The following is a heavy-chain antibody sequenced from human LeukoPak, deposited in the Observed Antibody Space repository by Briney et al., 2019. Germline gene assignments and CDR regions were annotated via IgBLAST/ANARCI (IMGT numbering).Heavy chain of an antibody. D-gene: IGHD3-22*01. CDR3: ARLRNYDSSGYYFEIDY. Sequence: GGSLRLSCTASGFTFNNYGMSWVRQAPGKGLEWVSGINWNAVRVGYADSVKGRFTISRDNAKNSLYLQMNSLRAEDTASYYCARLRNYDSSGYYFEIDYWGQGTLVAVSS. CDR1: GFTFNNYG. V-gene: IGHV3-20*04. CDR2: INWNAVRV. J-gene: IGHJ4*02.